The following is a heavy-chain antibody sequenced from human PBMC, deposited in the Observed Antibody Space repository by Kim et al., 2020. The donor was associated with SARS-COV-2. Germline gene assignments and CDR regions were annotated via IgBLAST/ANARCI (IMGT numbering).Heavy chain of an antibody. Sequence: GGSLRLSCAASGFTFDTLWMHWVRQAPGKGLEWVSLITDDGSYTDYADSVKGRFTIARDNAKNTLYLQMNSLRADDTATYYCTKTRPVGDGGRGTLVSVS. V-gene: IGHV3-74*01. CDR1: GFTFDTLW. CDR3: TKTRPVGD. J-gene: IGHJ4*02. CDR2: ITDDGSYT. D-gene: IGHD3-16*01.